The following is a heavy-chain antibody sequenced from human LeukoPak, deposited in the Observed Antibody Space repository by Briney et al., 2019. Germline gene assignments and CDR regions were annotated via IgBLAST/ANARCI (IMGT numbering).Heavy chain of an antibody. Sequence: PSETLSLTCAVYGGSFSDYYWTWIRQTPGKGLEWIGEVFHSGTTNYNPSLKSRVTISVDTSKNQFSLKLSSVTAADTAVYYCARTVAGPPYYYYYYMDVWGKGTTVTISS. J-gene: IGHJ6*03. CDR3: ARTVAGPPYYYYYYMDV. D-gene: IGHD6-19*01. CDR1: GGSFSDYY. CDR2: VFHSGTT. V-gene: IGHV4-34*12.